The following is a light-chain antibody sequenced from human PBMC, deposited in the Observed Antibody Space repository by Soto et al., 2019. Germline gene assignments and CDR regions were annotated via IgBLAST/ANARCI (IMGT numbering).Light chain of an antibody. V-gene: IGKV3-11*01. Sequence: EIVLTQSPATLSLSPGERDTLSCRASQSVSSYLAWYQQKPGQAPRLLIYDASNRATGIPARFSGSGSGTDFTLTISILEPEDFAVYYCQQRSNWWTFGQGTKVEIK. CDR1: QSVSSY. J-gene: IGKJ1*01. CDR3: QQRSNWWT. CDR2: DAS.